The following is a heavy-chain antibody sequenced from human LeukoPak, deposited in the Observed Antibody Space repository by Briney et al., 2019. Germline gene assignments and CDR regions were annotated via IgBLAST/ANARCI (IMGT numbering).Heavy chain of an antibody. CDR3: ARRGVGVYIDY. Sequence: PSETLSLTCTVSGASISSYYWSWIRQPPGKGLEWIGYIYYSGSTNYNPSLKSRVTISVDTSKNQFSLKLSSVTAADTAVYYCARRGVGVYIDYWGQGTLVTVSS. CDR1: GASISSYY. D-gene: IGHD2-21*01. J-gene: IGHJ4*02. CDR2: IYYSGST. V-gene: IGHV4-59*01.